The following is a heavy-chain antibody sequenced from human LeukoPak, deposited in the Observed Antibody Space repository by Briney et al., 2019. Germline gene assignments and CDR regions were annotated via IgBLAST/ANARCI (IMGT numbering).Heavy chain of an antibody. CDR1: GGSFSGYY. CDR2: IYYSGST. D-gene: IGHD2/OR15-2a*01. CDR3: ARNRWFDP. Sequence: SETLSLTCAVYGGSFSGYYWSWIRQPPGKGLEWIGYIYYSGSTNYNPSLKSRVTISVDTSKNQFSLKLSSVTAADTAVYYCARNRWFDPWGQGTLVTVSS. V-gene: IGHV4-59*08. J-gene: IGHJ5*02.